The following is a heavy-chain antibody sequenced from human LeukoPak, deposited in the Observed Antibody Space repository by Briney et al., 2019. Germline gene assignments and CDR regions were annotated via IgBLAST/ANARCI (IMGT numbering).Heavy chain of an antibody. CDR2: IRYDGNNK. CDR1: GFTFSTYG. CDR3: TRRFDY. J-gene: IGHJ4*02. Sequence: GGSLRLFCAASGFTFSTYGMHWVRQAPGKGLECVSFIRYDGNNKYYGDSVKGRFTISKDNAKNSLYLQMNSLRTEDTAVYYCTRRFDYWGQGTLVTVSS. V-gene: IGHV3-30*02.